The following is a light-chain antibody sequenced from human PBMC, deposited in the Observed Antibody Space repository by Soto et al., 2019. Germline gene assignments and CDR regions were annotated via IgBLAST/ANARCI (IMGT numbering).Light chain of an antibody. J-gene: IGLJ3*02. V-gene: IGLV6-57*01. Sequence: NFMLTQPHSVSESPGKTVIISCTRSSGSIASNYVQWYQQRPGSSPTTVIYEDNQRPSGVPDRFSGSIDSSSNSASLTISGLLTEDEADNFGQSYDAHNQVFGGGTNLTVL. CDR1: SGSIASNY. CDR3: QSYDAHNQV. CDR2: EDN.